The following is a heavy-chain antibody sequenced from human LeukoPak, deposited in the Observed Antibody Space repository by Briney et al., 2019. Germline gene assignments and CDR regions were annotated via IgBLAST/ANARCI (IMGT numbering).Heavy chain of an antibody. CDR1: GFIFDDYG. V-gene: IGHV3-74*01. J-gene: IGHJ5*02. CDR3: ARDRGSRNWFDP. Sequence: GGSLRLSCAASGFIFDDYGMSWVRQAPGKGLVWVSRINSDGSSTSYADSVKGRFTISRDNAKNTLYLQMNSLRAEDTAVYYCARDRGSRNWFDPWGQGTLVTVSS. CDR2: INSDGSST. D-gene: IGHD1-26*01.